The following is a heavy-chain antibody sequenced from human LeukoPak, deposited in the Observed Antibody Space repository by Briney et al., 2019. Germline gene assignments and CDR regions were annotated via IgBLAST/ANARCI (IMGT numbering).Heavy chain of an antibody. J-gene: IGHJ6*03. Sequence: GGSLRLSCAASGFTFSSYSMNWVRQAPGKGLEWVSSISSSSSYIYYADSVKGRFTISRDNAKNSLYLQMNSLRAEDTAVYYCAREAVEQLTYIDTQHVYYMDVWGKGTTVTISS. D-gene: IGHD6-13*01. V-gene: IGHV3-21*01. CDR1: GFTFSSYS. CDR3: AREAVEQLTYIDTQHVYYMDV. CDR2: ISSSSSYI.